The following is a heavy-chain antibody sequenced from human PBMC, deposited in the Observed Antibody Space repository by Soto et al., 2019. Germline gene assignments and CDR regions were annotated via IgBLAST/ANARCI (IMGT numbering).Heavy chain of an antibody. V-gene: IGHV1-18*01. Sequence: QVQLVQSGAEVKKPGASVKVSCKASGYTFTSYGISWVRQAPGQGLEWMGWISAYNGNTNYAQKLQGRVTMTTDTSTSTAYMELRSLRSDDTAVYYCARDRVWFGELLVPSGARTPNWFDPWGQGTLVTVSS. CDR1: GYTFTSYG. D-gene: IGHD3-10*01. J-gene: IGHJ5*02. CDR2: ISAYNGNT. CDR3: ARDRVWFGELLVPSGARTPNWFDP.